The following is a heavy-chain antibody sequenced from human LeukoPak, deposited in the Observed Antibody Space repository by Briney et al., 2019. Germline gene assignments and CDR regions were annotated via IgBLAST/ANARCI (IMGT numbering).Heavy chain of an antibody. V-gene: IGHV4-61*02. D-gene: IGHD3-22*01. CDR2: IYTSGST. CDR1: GGSISSGSYY. Sequence: SETLSLTCTVSGGSISSGSYYWSWIRQPAGKGLEWIGRIYTSGSTNYNPSLKSRVTISVDTSKNQFSLKLSSVTAADTAVYYCARGYEYYDSSGYSPKPPSYCYYYMDVWGKGTTVTVSS. CDR3: ARGYEYYDSSGYSPKPPSYCYYYMDV. J-gene: IGHJ6*03.